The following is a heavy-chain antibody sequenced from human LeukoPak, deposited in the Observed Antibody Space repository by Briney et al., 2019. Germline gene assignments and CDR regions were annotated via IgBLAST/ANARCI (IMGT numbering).Heavy chain of an antibody. CDR3: ARSSLTHDTPAYYPPDFDY. D-gene: IGHD3-22*01. V-gene: IGHV3-23*01. Sequence: PGGSLRLSCAASGFTFSSYAMSWVRQTPGKGLEWVSTISGSGGSTYYADSVKGRFTISRDNSKNTLYLQMNSLRAEDTAVFYCARSSLTHDTPAYYPPDFDYWGQGTLVTVSS. J-gene: IGHJ4*02. CDR1: GFTFSSYA. CDR2: ISGSGGST.